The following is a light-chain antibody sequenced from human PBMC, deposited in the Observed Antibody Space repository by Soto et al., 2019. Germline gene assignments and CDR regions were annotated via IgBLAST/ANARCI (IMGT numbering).Light chain of an antibody. Sequence: QSVLTQPASVSGSPGQSITISCTGTSSDVGAYNFVSWYQHYPDKAPKVVIYDVANRPSGVSYRFSASKSGNTASLTISGLQAEDEADYYCSSYTSSNTEVFGTGTKVTVL. CDR2: DVA. CDR1: SSDVGAYNF. J-gene: IGLJ1*01. V-gene: IGLV2-14*03. CDR3: SSYTSSNTEV.